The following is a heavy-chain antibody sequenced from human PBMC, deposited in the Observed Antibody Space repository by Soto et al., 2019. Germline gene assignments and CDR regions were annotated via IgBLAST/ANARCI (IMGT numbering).Heavy chain of an antibody. J-gene: IGHJ6*02. D-gene: IGHD2-21*01. V-gene: IGHV1-18*04. Sequence: QAQLVQSGAEVKKPGASVKVSCKASGYSFVGYNISWVRQAPRQGLEWMGCIRPYNGDTNYAQKVQGRVTVTTDTSTSTAYMELRSVRSDDTAVYYCARDGGGIADVWGQGTPVTVS. CDR3: ARDGGGIADV. CDR2: IRPYNGDT. CDR1: GYSFVGYN.